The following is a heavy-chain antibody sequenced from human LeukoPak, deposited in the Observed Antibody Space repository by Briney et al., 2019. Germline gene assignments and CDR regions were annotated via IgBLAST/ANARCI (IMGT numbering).Heavy chain of an antibody. CDR1: GYTFTSYG. CDR3: AREGGLRYFDWLLDDY. CDR2: ISAYNGST. J-gene: IGHJ4*02. D-gene: IGHD3-9*01. Sequence: ASVKVSCKASGYTFTSYGISWVRQAPGQGLEWMGWISAYNGSTNYAQKLQGRVTMTTDTSTSTAYMELRSLRSDDTAVYYCAREGGLRYFDWLLDDYWGQGTLVTVSS. V-gene: IGHV1-18*01.